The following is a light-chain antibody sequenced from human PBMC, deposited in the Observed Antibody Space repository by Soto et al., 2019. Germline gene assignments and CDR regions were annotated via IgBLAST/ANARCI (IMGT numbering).Light chain of an antibody. CDR1: QSISSW. CDR2: KAS. V-gene: IGKV1-5*03. CDR3: QQSNTFWT. J-gene: IGKJ1*01. Sequence: DIQMTQSPSTLSSSVGGRVTITCRASQSISSWLAWYQQKPGKAPKLLIYKASSLESGVPSRFSGSGSGTEFTLTISSLQPDDFTTYYCQQSNTFWTFGQGTKVDIK.